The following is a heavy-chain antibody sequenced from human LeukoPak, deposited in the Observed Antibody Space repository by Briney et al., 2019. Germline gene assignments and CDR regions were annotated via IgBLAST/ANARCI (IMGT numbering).Heavy chain of an antibody. CDR3: ARALVNYATDY. Sequence: GGSLRLSCAASGFTFDDYAMHWVRQAPGKGLEWVSGISWNSVGTGYADPVKGRFTISRDNSKNTLYLQMNSLRAEDTAVYYCARALVNYATDYWGQGTLVTVSS. CDR1: GFTFDDYA. J-gene: IGHJ4*02. CDR2: ISWNSVGT. V-gene: IGHV3-9*01. D-gene: IGHD2-2*01.